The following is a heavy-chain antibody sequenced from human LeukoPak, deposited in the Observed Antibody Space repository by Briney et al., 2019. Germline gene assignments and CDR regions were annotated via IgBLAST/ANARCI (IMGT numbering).Heavy chain of an antibody. CDR3: ARDIRGYSYGFEP. J-gene: IGHJ5*02. V-gene: IGHV4-61*02. D-gene: IGHD5-18*01. Sequence: PSETLSLTCTVSGGSISSGSYYWSWIRQPAGKGLEWIGRIYTSGSTNYNPSLKSRVTISVDTSKNQFSLKLSSVTAADTAVYYCARDIRGYSYGFEPWGQGTLVTVSS. CDR1: GGSISSGSYY. CDR2: IYTSGST.